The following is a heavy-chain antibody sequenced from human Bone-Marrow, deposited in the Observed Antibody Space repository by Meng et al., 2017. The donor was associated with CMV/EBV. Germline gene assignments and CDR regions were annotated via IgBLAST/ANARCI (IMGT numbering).Heavy chain of an antibody. Sequence: ASVKVSCKASGHIFTKYGVNWLRQAPGQGPGWMGWISAYNGDTMYAPKIQGRVTMTTDTSMSTASMEVRGLRSDDTAIHYCARNAGNKAVSGIGDYWGQGTLVTVSS. J-gene: IGHJ4*02. V-gene: IGHV1-18*01. CDR1: GHIFTKYG. CDR2: ISAYNGDT. CDR3: ARNAGNKAVSGIGDY. D-gene: IGHD6-19*01.